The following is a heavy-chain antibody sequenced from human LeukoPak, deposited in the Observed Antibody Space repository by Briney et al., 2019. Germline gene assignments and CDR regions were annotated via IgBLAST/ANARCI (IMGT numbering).Heavy chain of an antibody. D-gene: IGHD3-16*01. J-gene: IGHJ5*02. CDR3: AKALRLGVAAPLGS. Sequence: GSLRLSCAASEFTFDDYAMHWVRQAPGKGLEWVSLISGDGHSTHYADSVKGRVTISRDNSKNSLYLQMNSLRTDDTALYYCAKALRLGVAAPLGSWGQGTLVTVSS. CDR2: ISGDGHST. CDR1: EFTFDDYA. V-gene: IGHV3-43*02.